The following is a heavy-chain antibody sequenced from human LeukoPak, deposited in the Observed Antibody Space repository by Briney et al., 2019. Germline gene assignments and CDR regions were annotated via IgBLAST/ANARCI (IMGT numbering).Heavy chain of an antibody. CDR2: IYYSGST. J-gene: IGHJ6*04. CDR3: ARDYGDYEYNYYYGMDV. Sequence: SETLSLTCTVSGGSISSGDYYWSWIRQPPGTGLEWIGYIYYSGSTYYNPSLKSRVTISVDTSKNQFSLKLSSVTAADTAVYYCARDYGDYEYNYYYGMDVWGKGTTVTVSS. CDR1: GGSISSGDYY. D-gene: IGHD4-17*01. V-gene: IGHV4-30-4*01.